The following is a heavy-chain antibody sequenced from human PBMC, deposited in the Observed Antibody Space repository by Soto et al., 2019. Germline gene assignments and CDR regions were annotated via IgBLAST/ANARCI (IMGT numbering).Heavy chain of an antibody. V-gene: IGHV4-61*01. Sequence: SETLSLTCAVSGGSVNSGIHYWSWIRQPPGKGLEWIGDVYYSGSTHYSASLRSRVTISVDTSKNQFSLKLSSVTAADTAVYYCARGGYYPPRVGDFDYWGQGTLVTVSS. CDR3: ARGGYYPPRVGDFDY. CDR2: VYYSGST. D-gene: IGHD3-3*01. J-gene: IGHJ4*02. CDR1: GGSVNSGIHY.